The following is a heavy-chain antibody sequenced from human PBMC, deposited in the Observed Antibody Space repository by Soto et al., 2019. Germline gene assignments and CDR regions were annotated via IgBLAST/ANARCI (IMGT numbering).Heavy chain of an antibody. V-gene: IGHV4-30-2*01. Sequence: QLQLQESGSGLVKPSQTLSLTCAVSGGSISSGGYSWSWIRQPPGKGLEWIGYIYHSGSTYYNPSXKXRLXISVDRSKNQFSLKLSSVTAADTAVYYCAAGAIFGVVPLDYWGQGTLVTVSS. D-gene: IGHD3-3*01. CDR3: AAGAIFGVVPLDY. CDR2: IYHSGST. J-gene: IGHJ4*02. CDR1: GGSISSGGYS.